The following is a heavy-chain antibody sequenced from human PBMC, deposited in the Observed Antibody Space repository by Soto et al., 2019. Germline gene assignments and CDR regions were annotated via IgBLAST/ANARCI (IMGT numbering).Heavy chain of an antibody. CDR3: AIDVWSSQRRQYFYYGMDV. CDR2: IKEDGSEK. Sequence: EVQLVESGGGLVQPGGSLRLSCAGSGFTFSSYWMTWVRQAPGKGLEWVANIKEDGSEKYYGDSLRGRFTISRDNAKNSSYLQMNSLSVDDTGIYYCAIDVWSSQRRQYFYYGMDVWGQGTTVTVSS. J-gene: IGHJ6*02. D-gene: IGHD3-3*01. V-gene: IGHV3-7*01. CDR1: GFTFSSYW.